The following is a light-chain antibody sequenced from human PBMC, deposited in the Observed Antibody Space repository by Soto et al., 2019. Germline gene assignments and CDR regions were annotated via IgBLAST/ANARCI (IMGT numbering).Light chain of an antibody. V-gene: IGLV1-44*01. Sequence: QSVLTQPPSASGTPGQRLTISCSGSSSNLGSNPVNWYQHLPGAAPKLLIYTNSQRPAGFPDRFSCSRSGTSASLAISGLQSEDEANSYCAVWDDSLNGVLFGGRTKLTVL. CDR3: AVWDDSLNGVL. J-gene: IGLJ2*01. CDR2: TNS. CDR1: SSNLGSNP.